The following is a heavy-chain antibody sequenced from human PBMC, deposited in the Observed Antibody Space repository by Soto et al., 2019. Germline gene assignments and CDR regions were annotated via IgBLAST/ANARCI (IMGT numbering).Heavy chain of an antibody. D-gene: IGHD6-13*01. J-gene: IGHJ1*01. CDR1: GFTFDDYA. V-gene: IGHV3-9*01. CDR2: INWNSGSI. Sequence: GWSLRLSCAASGFTFDDYAMHWVRQVPGKGLEWVSGINWNSGSIGYGDSVKGRFAISRDNAKNSLHLQMNSLSAEDTAFYYCVKDESINWYSGHFRHWGQGALVTVSS. CDR3: VKDESINWYSGHFRH.